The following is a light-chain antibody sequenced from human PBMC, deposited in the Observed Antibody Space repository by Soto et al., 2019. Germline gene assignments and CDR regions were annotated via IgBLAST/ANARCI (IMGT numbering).Light chain of an antibody. J-gene: IGLJ3*02. CDR3: QSYDSSLSGGV. CDR2: GNS. Sequence: QSVLTKPPSVSGAPGQRVTISCTGSSPNIGAGYDVHWYQQLPGTAPKLLIYGNSNRPSGVPDRFSGSKSGTSASLAITGLQAEDEADYYCQSYDSSLSGGVFGGGTKLTVL. V-gene: IGLV1-40*01. CDR1: SPNIGAGYD.